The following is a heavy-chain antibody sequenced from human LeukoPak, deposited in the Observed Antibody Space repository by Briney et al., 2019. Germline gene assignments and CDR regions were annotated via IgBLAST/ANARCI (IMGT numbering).Heavy chain of an antibody. CDR2: INHSGST. Sequence: SETLSLTCAVYGGSFSGYYWSWIRQPPGKVLEWIGEINHSGSTNYNPSLKSRVTISVDTSKNQFSLKLSSVTAADTAVYYCARGQQLWSNWFDPWGQGTLVTVSS. J-gene: IGHJ5*02. V-gene: IGHV4-34*01. CDR3: ARGQQLWSNWFDP. D-gene: IGHD5-18*01. CDR1: GGSFSGYY.